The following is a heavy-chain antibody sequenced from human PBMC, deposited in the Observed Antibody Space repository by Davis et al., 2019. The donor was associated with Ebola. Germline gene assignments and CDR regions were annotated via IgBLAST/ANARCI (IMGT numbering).Heavy chain of an antibody. CDR3: AREAVVVVAATAYYYYGMDV. CDR2: INAGNGNT. V-gene: IGHV1-3*01. Sequence: AASVKVSCKAVGGTLTSYAMTWVRQAPGQRLEWMGWINAGNGNTKYSQKFQGRVTITRDTSASTAYMELSSLRSEDTAVYYCAREAVVVVAATAYYYYGMDVWGKGTTVTVSS. J-gene: IGHJ6*04. D-gene: IGHD2-15*01. CDR1: GGTLTSYA.